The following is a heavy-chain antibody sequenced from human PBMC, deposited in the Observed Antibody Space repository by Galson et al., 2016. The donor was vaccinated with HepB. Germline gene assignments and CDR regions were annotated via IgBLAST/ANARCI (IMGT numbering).Heavy chain of an antibody. CDR1: GFTFSSYG. V-gene: IGHV3-33*01. Sequence: SLRLSCAASGFTFSSYGMHWVRQAPGKGLEWVAVIWYDGNNTYYGDSVKGRFTISRDNSKNTVNLQMKRLRVEDTAVYYCARDNSRFLEWRDDGSDHYTMDVWRQGTTVTVSS. D-gene: IGHD3-3*01. J-gene: IGHJ6*02. CDR2: IWYDGNNT. CDR3: ARDNSRFLEWRDDGSDHYTMDV.